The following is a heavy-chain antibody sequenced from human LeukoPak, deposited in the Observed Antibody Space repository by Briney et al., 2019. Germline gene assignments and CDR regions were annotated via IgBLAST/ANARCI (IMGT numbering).Heavy chain of an antibody. V-gene: IGHV3-74*01. CDR1: AFTFSGYW. D-gene: IGHD2-15*01. J-gene: IGHJ4*02. Sequence: PGGSLRLSCAASAFTFSGYWVRWVRQTPGKGLVWLSRITPDGSGTSYADSVKGRFTISRDNAKNTLYLQMNSLRAEDTAVYYCAKDREGYCSGGSCYYFDYWGQGTLVTVSS. CDR2: ITPDGSGT. CDR3: AKDREGYCSGGSCYYFDY.